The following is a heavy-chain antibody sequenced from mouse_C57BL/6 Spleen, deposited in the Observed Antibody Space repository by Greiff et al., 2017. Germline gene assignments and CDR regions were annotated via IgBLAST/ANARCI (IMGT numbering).Heavy chain of an antibody. Sequence: EVKLMESGGGLVKPGGSLKLSCAASGFTFSDYGMHWVRQAPEKGLEWVAYISSGSSTIYYADTVKGRFTISRDNAKNTLFLQMTSLRSEDTAMYYCARNYYDYSFAYWGQGTLVTVSA. CDR3: ARNYYDYSFAY. CDR1: GFTFSDYG. V-gene: IGHV5-17*01. J-gene: IGHJ3*01. CDR2: ISSGSSTI. D-gene: IGHD2-4*01.